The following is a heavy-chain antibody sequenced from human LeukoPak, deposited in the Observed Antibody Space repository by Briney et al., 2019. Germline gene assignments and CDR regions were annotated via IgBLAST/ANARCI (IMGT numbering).Heavy chain of an antibody. CDR1: GFTFSSYG. D-gene: IGHD6-13*01. V-gene: IGHV3-30*18. Sequence: GGSLRLSCAASGFTFSSYGMHWVRQAPGKGLEWVAVISYDGSNKYYADSVKGQFTISRDNSKNTLYLQMNSLRAEDTAVYYCPKGPGTSNSWYFLYYWGQGTLVTVSS. CDR3: PKGPGTSNSWYFLYY. CDR2: ISYDGSNK. J-gene: IGHJ4*02.